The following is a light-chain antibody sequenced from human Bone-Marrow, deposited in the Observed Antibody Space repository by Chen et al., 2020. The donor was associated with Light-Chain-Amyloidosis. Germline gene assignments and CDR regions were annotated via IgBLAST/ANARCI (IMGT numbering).Light chain of an antibody. CDR2: DDS. CDR1: NIGSTS. CDR3: QVWDRSSDRPV. J-gene: IGLJ3*02. V-gene: IGLV3-21*02. Sequence: SYVLTQPSSVSVAPGQTATIACGGNNIGSTSVHWYQQTPGQAPLLFVYDDSDRPSGIPERLSGSNAGNTATLTISRVEAGDEGDYYCQVWDRSSDRPVFGGGTKLTVL.